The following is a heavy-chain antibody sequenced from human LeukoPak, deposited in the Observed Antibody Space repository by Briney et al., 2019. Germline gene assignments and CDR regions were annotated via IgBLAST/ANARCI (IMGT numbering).Heavy chain of an antibody. Sequence: LRLSCTASRVTFSTSEFNWVRQAPGKGLEWIGEINHSGSTHYNPSLKSRVTISVDTSKNQFSLKLNSVTAADTAVYYCARGVGELLSYYYYYYMDVWGKGTTVTISS. V-gene: IGHV4-34*01. D-gene: IGHD3-10*01. CDR1: RVTFSTSE. J-gene: IGHJ6*03. CDR3: ARGVGELLSYYYYYYMDV. CDR2: INHSGST.